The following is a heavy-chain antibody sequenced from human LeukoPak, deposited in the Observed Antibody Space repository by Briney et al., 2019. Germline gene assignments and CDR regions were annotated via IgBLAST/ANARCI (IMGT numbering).Heavy chain of an antibody. CDR1: GGSISSYH. V-gene: IGHV4-59*01. Sequence: SETLSLTCTVSGGSISSYHWSWIRQPPGKGLEWIGYISYSGGPNYNPSHKSRITISVDTSKNQFSLKLTSVTAADTAVYYCAREYYGSSGYYNDYWGQGALVTVSS. D-gene: IGHD3-22*01. J-gene: IGHJ4*02. CDR2: ISYSGGP. CDR3: AREYYGSSGYYNDY.